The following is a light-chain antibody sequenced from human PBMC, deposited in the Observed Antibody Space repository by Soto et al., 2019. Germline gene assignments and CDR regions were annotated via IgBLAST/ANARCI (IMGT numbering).Light chain of an antibody. J-gene: IGLJ3*02. CDR2: EVS. CDR3: SSYTRSSTRV. CDR1: SSDVGGYNY. Sequence: QSALTQPASVSGSPGQSITISCTGTSSDVGGYNYVSWYQQHPGKAPKLMIYEVSNRPSGVSNRLSGSKSGNTASLTISGLQAEDEADYYCSSYTRSSTRVFGGGTKVTVL. V-gene: IGLV2-14*01.